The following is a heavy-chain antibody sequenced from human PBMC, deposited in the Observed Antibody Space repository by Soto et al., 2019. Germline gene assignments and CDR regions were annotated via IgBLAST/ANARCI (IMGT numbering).Heavy chain of an antibody. CDR3: ARVEAAMSGHWFDP. V-gene: IGHV1-18*01. J-gene: IGHJ5*02. CDR2: LSASTGKT. Sequence: QVQLVQSGPDVKKPGASVKVSCKASGYTFTSYGFSWVRQAPGQGLEWMGWLSASTGKTNYEQKFQGRVTMTTDRSTTTAFMELRSLRSDDTAVYFCARVEAAMSGHWFDPWGQGTLVTVSS. CDR1: GYTFTSYG. D-gene: IGHD2-2*01.